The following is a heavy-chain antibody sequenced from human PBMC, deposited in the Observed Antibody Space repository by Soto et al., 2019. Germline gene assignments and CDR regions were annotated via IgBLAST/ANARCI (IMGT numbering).Heavy chain of an antibody. D-gene: IGHD2-2*01. Sequence: GASVKVSCKASGYTFRDFGVSWVRQAPGQGLELMGWISTANNNTFYAHKVQGRITLITDTSTNTAYMELRSLRSDDTGIYYCARDPFTTSGSYYYYAMSVWGQGTTVTVSS. CDR1: GYTFRDFG. CDR3: ARDPFTTSGSYYYYAMSV. J-gene: IGHJ6*02. CDR2: ISTANNNT. V-gene: IGHV1-18*01.